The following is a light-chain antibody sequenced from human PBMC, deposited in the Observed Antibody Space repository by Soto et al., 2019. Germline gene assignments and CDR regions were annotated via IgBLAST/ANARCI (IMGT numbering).Light chain of an antibody. V-gene: IGKV1-5*01. CDR2: DAS. CDR1: QSISRW. CDR3: QQYNTWPPIT. J-gene: IGKJ5*01. Sequence: DIQMSQSPSTLSASVRDRVTITCRASQSISRWLAWYQQKPGKAPKALIYDASTLRSGVPSRFSGGGSETEFTLTISSLQSEDFAVYYCQQYNTWPPITFGQGTRLEIK.